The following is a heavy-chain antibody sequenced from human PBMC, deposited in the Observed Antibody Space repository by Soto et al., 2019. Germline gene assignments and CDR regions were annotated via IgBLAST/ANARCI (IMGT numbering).Heavy chain of an antibody. Sequence: PSETLSLTCAVSGYSISSGYYWGWIRQPPGKGLEWIGNMYYTGTTYYNPSLKSRVTISVDTSKNQFSLKLNSVTAADTAVYYCARDRYGAYPLWGQGTMVTV. CDR1: GYSISSGYY. D-gene: IGHD1-26*01. J-gene: IGHJ4*02. CDR3: ARDRYGAYPL. V-gene: IGHV4-38-2*02. CDR2: MYYTGTT.